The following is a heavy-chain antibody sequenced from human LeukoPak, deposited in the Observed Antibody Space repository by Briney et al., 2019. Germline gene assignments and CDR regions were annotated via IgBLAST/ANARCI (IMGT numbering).Heavy chain of an antibody. CDR1: GGPISSGSYY. J-gene: IGHJ4*02. Sequence: PSETLSLTCTVSGGPISSGSYYWSWIRQPAGKGLEWIGRIYTSGSTNYNPSLKSRVTISVDTSKNQFSLKLSSVTAADTAVYYCARLRYSYGYVFDYWGQGTLVTVSS. D-gene: IGHD5-18*01. CDR2: IYTSGST. CDR3: ARLRYSYGYVFDY. V-gene: IGHV4-61*02.